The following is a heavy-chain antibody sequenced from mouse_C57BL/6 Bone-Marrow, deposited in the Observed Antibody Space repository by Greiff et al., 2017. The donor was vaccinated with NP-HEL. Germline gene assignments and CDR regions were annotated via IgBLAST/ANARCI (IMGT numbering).Heavy chain of an antibody. V-gene: IGHV1-7*01. CDR1: GYTFTSYW. J-gene: IGHJ4*01. CDR3: ADSSGLYYYAMDY. CDR2: INPSSGYT. Sequence: QVQLQQSGAELAKPGASVKLSCKASGYTFTSYWMHWVKQRPGQGLEWIGYINPSSGYTKYNQKFKDKATLTADKSSSTAYMQLSSLTYEDSAVYYCADSSGLYYYAMDYWGQGTSVTVSS. D-gene: IGHD3-2*02.